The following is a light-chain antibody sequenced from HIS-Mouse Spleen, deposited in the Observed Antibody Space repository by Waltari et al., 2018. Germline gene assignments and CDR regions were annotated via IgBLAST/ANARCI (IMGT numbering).Light chain of an antibody. CDR1: SSEVGGYNY. CDR3: CSYAGSYTGV. Sequence: QSALTQPRSVSGPPGQSVTISCPGTSSEVGGYNYVSWYQQHPGKAPKLMIYDVSKRPSGVPDRFSGSKSGNTASLTISGLQAEDEADYYCCSYAGSYTGVFGTGTKLTVL. J-gene: IGLJ1*01. CDR2: DVS. V-gene: IGLV2-11*01.